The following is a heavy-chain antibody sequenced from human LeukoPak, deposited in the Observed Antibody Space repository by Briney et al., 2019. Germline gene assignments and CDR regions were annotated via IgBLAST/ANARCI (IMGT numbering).Heavy chain of an antibody. J-gene: IGHJ4*02. D-gene: IGHD5-18*01. Sequence: PGGSLRLSCAASGFAFSNYWMSWVRQAPGKGLEWGANIKEDGSEKYYVDSVKGRFTTSRDNAKNSLYLQMNSLRAEDTAVYFCARDRWGYSYGGDWGQGTQVTVSS. CDR3: ARDRWGYSYGGD. CDR1: GFAFSNYW. CDR2: IKEDGSEK. V-gene: IGHV3-7*01.